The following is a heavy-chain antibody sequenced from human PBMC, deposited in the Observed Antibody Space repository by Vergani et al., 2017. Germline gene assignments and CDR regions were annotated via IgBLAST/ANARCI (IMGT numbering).Heavy chain of an antibody. CDR3: AKARDPNCKGGNCYSYYYGLDL. D-gene: IGHD2-15*01. J-gene: IGHJ6*02. CDR2: ISYDGDTT. Sequence: HVQMVESGGGVVQPGRSLRLSCAVSGFRFSDYGMHWVRQAPGRGLEWVALISYDGDTTYYEDSVKGRFTISRDNSKNTLFLQMHSLRVEDTAIYYCAKARDPNCKGGNCYSYYYGLDLWGQGTTVTVSS. V-gene: IGHV3-30*18. CDR1: GFRFSDYG.